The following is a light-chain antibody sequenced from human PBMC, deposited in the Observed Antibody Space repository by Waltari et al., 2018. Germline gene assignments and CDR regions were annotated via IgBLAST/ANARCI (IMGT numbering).Light chain of an antibody. CDR2: GNV. CDR3: QSFDRSLNWGV. Sequence: QSVLTQPPSVSGAPGQRVTISCTGSRPNIGSGYDVHWYQQVPGRAPKLVIYGNVHRPSGAPDRFSGSKSGTSASLAITGLQPEDEADYYCQSFDRSLNWGVFGGGTKLTVL. CDR1: RPNIGSGYD. J-gene: IGLJ3*02. V-gene: IGLV1-40*01.